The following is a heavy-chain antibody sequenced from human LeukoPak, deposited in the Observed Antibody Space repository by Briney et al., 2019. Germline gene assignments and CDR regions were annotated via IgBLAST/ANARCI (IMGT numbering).Heavy chain of an antibody. CDR3: ARVGYSYSINDWSRTGLGAYPTKYYYYMDV. Sequence: PSETLSLTCALYGGPSCDYSWTSIRQPPRKGREWIGEINQIGVTTHNPSPMGRVIMSVDTSKNQISLKVNSVTAADTAVYYCARVGYSYSINDWSRTGLGAYPTKYYYYMDVWGKGTTVTVSS. CDR2: INQIGVT. J-gene: IGHJ6*03. D-gene: IGHD5-18*01. CDR1: GGPSCDYS. V-gene: IGHV4-34*01.